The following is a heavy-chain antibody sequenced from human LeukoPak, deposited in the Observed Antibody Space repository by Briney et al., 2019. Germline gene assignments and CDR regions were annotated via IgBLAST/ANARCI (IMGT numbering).Heavy chain of an antibody. V-gene: IGHV3-23*01. Sequence: GGSLRLSYAASGFTFSSYAMSWVRQAPGKGLEWVSTIVGSGDSRYYADSVKGPFTISRDNSKNTLYLQMNSLRAEDTAVYYCAKDPTTIVTRDWYFDLWGRGTLVTVSS. CDR3: AKDPTTIVTRDWYFDL. CDR2: IVGSGDSR. D-gene: IGHD3-22*01. CDR1: GFTFSSYA. J-gene: IGHJ2*01.